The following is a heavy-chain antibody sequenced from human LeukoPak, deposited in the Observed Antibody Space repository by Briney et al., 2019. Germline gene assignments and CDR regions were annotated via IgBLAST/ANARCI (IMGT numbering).Heavy chain of an antibody. Sequence: GGSLRLSCAASGFTFSSHWMTWVRQAPGKGLEWVANIKHDGSEKYYVDSVKGRFTISRDNAKNSLYLQMNSLRAEDTAVYYCARNNVFDIWGQGTMVTVSS. CDR1: GFTFSSHW. D-gene: IGHD1/OR15-1a*01. J-gene: IGHJ3*02. V-gene: IGHV3-7*01. CDR3: ARNNVFDI. CDR2: IKHDGSEK.